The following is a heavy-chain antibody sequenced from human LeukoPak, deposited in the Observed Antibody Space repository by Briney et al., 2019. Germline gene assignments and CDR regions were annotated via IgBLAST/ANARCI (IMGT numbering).Heavy chain of an antibody. D-gene: IGHD3-10*01. CDR1: GFXFSSYS. V-gene: IGHV3-21*01. J-gene: IGHJ4*02. CDR3: ARDPISITVGDY. Sequence: GGSLRLSCAASGFXFSSYSMNWVRQAPGTGLEWVSSISSSSSYIYYADSVKGRFTISRDNAKNSLYLQMNSLRAEDTAVYYCARDPISITVGDYWGQGTLVTVSS. CDR2: ISSSSSYI.